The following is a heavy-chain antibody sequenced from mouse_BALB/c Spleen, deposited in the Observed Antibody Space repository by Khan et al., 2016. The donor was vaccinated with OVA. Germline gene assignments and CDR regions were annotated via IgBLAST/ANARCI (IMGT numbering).Heavy chain of an antibody. CDR3: ATYYYGSSRYFDY. Sequence: VQLKQSGAELVKPGASVKLSCTLSGFNIKDTYMHWVKQRPEQGLEWIGRIDPANGNTKYDPKFQGKATITADTSSNTAHLQLSSLTSEDTAVYYWATYYYGSSRYFDYWGQGTTLTVSS. V-gene: IGHV14-3*02. D-gene: IGHD1-1*01. CDR1: GFNIKDTY. CDR2: IDPANGNT. J-gene: IGHJ2*01.